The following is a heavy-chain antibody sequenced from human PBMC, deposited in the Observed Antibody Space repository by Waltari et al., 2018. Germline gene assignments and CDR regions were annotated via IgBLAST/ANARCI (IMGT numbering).Heavy chain of an antibody. CDR2: INPNRGGT. CDR1: GYTFTGYQ. J-gene: IGHJ4*02. Sequence: QVHLVQSGAEVKKPGASVKVSCKASGYTFTGYQIHWVRQAPGQGLAWMGGINPNRGGTNYAQNFQGRVTITRETSIRTAYMELSRLRSDDTAMYYCARDLVVGSGDYWGQGTLVTVSS. D-gene: IGHD1-26*01. CDR3: ARDLVVGSGDY. V-gene: IGHV1-2*02.